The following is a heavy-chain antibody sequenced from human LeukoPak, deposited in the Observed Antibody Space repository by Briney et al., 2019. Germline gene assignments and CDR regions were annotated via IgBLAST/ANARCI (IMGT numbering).Heavy chain of an antibody. D-gene: IGHD5-18*01. Sequence: PSETLSLTCTVSGGSISSYYWSWIRQPPGKGLEWIGYIYYSGSTNYNPSLKSRVTISVDTSKNQFSLKLSSVTAADTAVYYCARGVGIQLWSGYYFDYWGQGTLVTVSS. CDR2: IYYSGST. V-gene: IGHV4-59*01. J-gene: IGHJ4*02. CDR3: ARGVGIQLWSGYYFDY. CDR1: GGSISSYY.